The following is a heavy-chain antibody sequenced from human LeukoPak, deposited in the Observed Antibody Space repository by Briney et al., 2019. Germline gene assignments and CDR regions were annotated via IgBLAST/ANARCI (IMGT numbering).Heavy chain of an antibody. CDR3: AKDLNYDILTGTTGPCDY. CDR2: ISYDGSNK. V-gene: IGHV3-30*18. D-gene: IGHD3-9*01. Sequence: GRSLRLSCAASGFTFSSYGMHWVRQAPGKGLEWVAVISYDGSNKYYADSVKGRFTISRDNSKNTLYLQMNSLRAEDTAVYYCAKDLNYDILTGTTGPCDYWGQGTLVTVSS. CDR1: GFTFSSYG. J-gene: IGHJ4*02.